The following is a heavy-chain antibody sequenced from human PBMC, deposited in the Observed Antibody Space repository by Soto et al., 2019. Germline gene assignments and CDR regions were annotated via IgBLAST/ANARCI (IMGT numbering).Heavy chain of an antibody. CDR2: IYYSGST. D-gene: IGHD3-9*01. V-gene: IGHV4-59*01. CDR1: GGSLSNNY. Sequence: SETLSLTCTVSGGSLSNNYWSWIRQPPGKGLEWIGYIYYSGSTNYNPSLKSRVTISVDTSKNQFSLKLSSVTAADTAVYYCASNSVNNFDWLYFDYWGQGTLVTVSS. J-gene: IGHJ4*02. CDR3: ASNSVNNFDWLYFDY.